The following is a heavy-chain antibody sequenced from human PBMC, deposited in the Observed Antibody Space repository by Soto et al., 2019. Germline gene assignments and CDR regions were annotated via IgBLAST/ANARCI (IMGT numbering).Heavy chain of an antibody. V-gene: IGHV6-1*01. CDR1: GDSVSSNSAA. CDR2: TYYRSKWYS. CDR3: ARRSSSSQVFDY. J-gene: IGHJ4*02. Sequence: SQTLSLTCVISGDSVSSNSAAWNWIRQSPSRGLEWLGRTYYRSKWYSDYAVSVRGRITINPDTSKNQFSLQLNSVTPEDTAVYYCARRSSSSQVFDYWGQGTLVTVSS. D-gene: IGHD6-6*01.